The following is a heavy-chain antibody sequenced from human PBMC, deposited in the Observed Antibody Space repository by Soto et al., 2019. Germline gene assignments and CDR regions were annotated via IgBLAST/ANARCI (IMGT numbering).Heavy chain of an antibody. CDR1: GFTFSSYA. V-gene: IGHV3-30-3*01. J-gene: IGHJ4*02. Sequence: QVQLVESGGGVVQPGRSLRLSCAASGFTFSSYAMHWVRQAPGKGLEWVAVISYDGSNKYYADSVKGRFTISRDNSKNTLYLQMNSLRAEDTAVYYCAREAVAGTQDYCGQGTLVTVSS. CDR2: ISYDGSNK. D-gene: IGHD6-19*01. CDR3: AREAVAGTQDY.